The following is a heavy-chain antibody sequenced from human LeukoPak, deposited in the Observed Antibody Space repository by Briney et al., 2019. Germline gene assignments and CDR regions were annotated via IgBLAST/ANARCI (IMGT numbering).Heavy chain of an antibody. D-gene: IGHD5-18*01. CDR1: GGSFSGYY. CDR3: ARDEGYYYGQGDWFDP. CDR2: IYSSGNT. Sequence: PSETLSLTCAVYGGSFSGYYWSWIRQPPGNGLEWIGRIYSSGNTNYNPSLKSRITMSVDTSKNQVSLKLASVTAADTAVYYCARDEGYYYGQGDWFDPWGQGTLVTVSS. V-gene: IGHV4-59*10. J-gene: IGHJ5*02.